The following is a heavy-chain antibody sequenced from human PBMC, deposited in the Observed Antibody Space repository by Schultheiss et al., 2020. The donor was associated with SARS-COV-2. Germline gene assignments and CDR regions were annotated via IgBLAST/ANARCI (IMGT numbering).Heavy chain of an antibody. Sequence: SETLSLTCAVYGGSFSGYYWSWIRQHPGKGLEWIGSIYYSGSTYYNPSLKSRVTISVDTSKNQFSLKLSSVTAADTAVYYCAIGLSSPYYFDYWGQGTLVTVSS. D-gene: IGHD6-19*01. V-gene: IGHV4-34*01. CDR2: IYYSGST. CDR3: AIGLSSPYYFDY. J-gene: IGHJ4*02. CDR1: GGSFSGYY.